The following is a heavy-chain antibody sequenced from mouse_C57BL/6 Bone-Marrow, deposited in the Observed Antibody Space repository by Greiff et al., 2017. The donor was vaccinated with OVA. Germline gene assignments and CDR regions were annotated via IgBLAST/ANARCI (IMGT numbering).Heavy chain of an antibody. D-gene: IGHD5-1*01. V-gene: IGHV1-64*01. CDR2: IHPNSGST. CDR1: GYTFTSYW. Sequence: QVQLQQPGAELVKPGASVKLSCKASGYTFTSYWMHWVKQRPGQGLEWIGMIHPNSGSTNYNEKFKSKATLTVDKSSSPAYMQLSGLTSEDSAVYYCARRTRAWFAYWGQGTLVTVSA. J-gene: IGHJ3*01. CDR3: ARRTRAWFAY.